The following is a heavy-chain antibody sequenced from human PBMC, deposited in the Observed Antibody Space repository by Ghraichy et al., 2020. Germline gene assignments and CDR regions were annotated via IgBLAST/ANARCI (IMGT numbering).Heavy chain of an antibody. V-gene: IGHV3-7*04. D-gene: IGHD5-18*01. CDR1: GFTFNTYY. Sequence: GGSLRLSCAASGFTFNTYYMTWVRQAPGKGLEWVANIKQDGSERYYVDSVKGRFTISRDNAKYSVYLQMSSLRAEDTAVYFCGRGGYIYGSNPVDYWGQGTQVTVSS. CDR3: GRGGYIYGSNPVDY. J-gene: IGHJ4*02. CDR2: IKQDGSER.